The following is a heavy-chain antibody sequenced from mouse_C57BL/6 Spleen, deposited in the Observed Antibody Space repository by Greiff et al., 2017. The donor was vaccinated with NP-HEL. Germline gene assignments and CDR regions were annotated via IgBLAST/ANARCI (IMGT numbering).Heavy chain of an antibody. CDR1: GFTFSSYG. J-gene: IGHJ4*01. Sequence: EVQVVESGGDLVKPGGSLKLSCAASGFTFSSYGMSWVRQTPDKRLEWVATISSGGSYTYYPDSVKGRFTISRDNAKNTLYLQMSSLKSEDTAMYYCARDGYYDYYAMDYWGQGTSVTVSS. V-gene: IGHV5-6*01. CDR2: ISSGGSYT. CDR3: ARDGYYDYYAMDY. D-gene: IGHD2-3*01.